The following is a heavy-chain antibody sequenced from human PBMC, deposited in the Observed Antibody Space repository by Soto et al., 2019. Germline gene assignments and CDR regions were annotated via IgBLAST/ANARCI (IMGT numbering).Heavy chain of an antibody. CDR1: GGSISSGGYY. D-gene: IGHD6-6*01. CDR2: IYYSGST. CDR3: ARVTHEYSSSSLDA. V-gene: IGHV4-31*03. Sequence: SETLSLTCTVSGGSISSGGYYWSWIRQHPGKGLEWIGYIYYSGSTYYNPSLKSRVTISVDTSKNQFSLKLSSVTAADTAVYYCARVTHEYSSSSLDAWGQGTLVTV. J-gene: IGHJ5*02.